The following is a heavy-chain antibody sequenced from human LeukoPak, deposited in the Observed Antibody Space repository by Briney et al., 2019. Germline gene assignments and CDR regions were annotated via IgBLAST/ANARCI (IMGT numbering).Heavy chain of an antibody. V-gene: IGHV4-4*02. D-gene: IGHD6-25*01. CDR3: AREGGFCRPLDY. CDR1: GGSFTATNR. J-gene: IGHJ4*02. CDR2: FHHDGRT. Sequence: SETLSLTCAVSGGSFTATNRWTWFRQPPGKGLKGIGEFHHDGRTNYNPSLKSRFIMSADLPENNISLQMTSVTAADTAVYYCAREGGFCRPLDYSGQGTLVTVSS.